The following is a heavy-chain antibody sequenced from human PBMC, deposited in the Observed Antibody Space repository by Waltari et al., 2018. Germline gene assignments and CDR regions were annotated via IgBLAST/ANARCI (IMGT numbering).Heavy chain of an antibody. CDR2: INHSGST. CDR3: ARGQQGGPVAGRGYYYYGMDV. D-gene: IGHD6-19*01. J-gene: IGHJ6*02. Sequence: QVQLQQWGAGLLKPSETLSLTCAVYGGSFRGYYWSWIRQPPGQGLEWIGEINHSGSTNYNPSLKSRVTISVDTSKNQFSLKLSSVTAADTAVYYCARGQQGGPVAGRGYYYYGMDVWGQGTTVTVSS. V-gene: IGHV4-34*01. CDR1: GGSFRGYY.